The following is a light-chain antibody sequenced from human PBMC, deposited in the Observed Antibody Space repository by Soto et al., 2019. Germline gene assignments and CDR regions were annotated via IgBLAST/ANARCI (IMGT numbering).Light chain of an antibody. CDR3: SSYTITTALV. J-gene: IGLJ1*01. CDR2: EVS. Sequence: QSVLTQPASVSGSPGQSITISCTGTSSDVGGYNFVSWYQQHPGKAPKLMISEVSNRPSGASNRFSGSKSGNTASLTISGLQAEDEAYYYCSSYTITTALVFGSGTKVTVL. V-gene: IGLV2-14*01. CDR1: SSDVGGYNF.